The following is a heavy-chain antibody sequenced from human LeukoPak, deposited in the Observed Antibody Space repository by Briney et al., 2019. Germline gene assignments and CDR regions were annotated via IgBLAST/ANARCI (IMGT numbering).Heavy chain of an antibody. CDR3: ARPGITIFGVEKHAVFDI. CDR1: GGSFSGYY. J-gene: IGHJ3*02. V-gene: IGHV4-34*01. D-gene: IGHD3-3*01. Sequence: SETLSLTCAVSGGSFSGYYWSWIRQPPGPGLEWMWEINHSGSTNYNPSLKSRVTISVDTSKNQFSLKLSSVTAADTAVYYCARPGITIFGVEKHAVFDIWGQGTMVTVSS. CDR2: INHSGST.